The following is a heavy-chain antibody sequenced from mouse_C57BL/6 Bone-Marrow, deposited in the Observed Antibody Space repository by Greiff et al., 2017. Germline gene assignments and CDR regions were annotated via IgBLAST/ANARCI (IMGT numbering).Heavy chain of an antibody. CDR2: IDPSDSYT. J-gene: IGHJ4*01. CDR3: ASPYDYDGYAMDY. CDR1: GYTFTSYW. V-gene: IGHV1-59*01. Sequence: QVQLQQPGAELVKPGASVKLSCKASGYTFTSYWMHWVQQRPGQGLEWIGVIDPSDSYTNYNQKFKGKATLTVDTSSSTAYMQLSSLTSEDSAVYYCASPYDYDGYAMDYWGQGTSVTVSS. D-gene: IGHD2-4*01.